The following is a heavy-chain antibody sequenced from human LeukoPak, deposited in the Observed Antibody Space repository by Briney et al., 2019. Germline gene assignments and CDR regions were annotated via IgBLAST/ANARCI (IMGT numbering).Heavy chain of an antibody. CDR2: ISSSGSTI. Sequence: GGSLRLSCAASGFTFSSYEMNWVRQAPGKGLEWVSYISSSGSTIYYADSVKGRFTISRDNAKNSLYLQMNSLRAVDTAVYYCARDNLQTIYYYYGMDVWGQGTTVTVSS. V-gene: IGHV3-48*03. D-gene: IGHD5-24*01. CDR3: ARDNLQTIYYYYGMDV. J-gene: IGHJ6*02. CDR1: GFTFSSYE.